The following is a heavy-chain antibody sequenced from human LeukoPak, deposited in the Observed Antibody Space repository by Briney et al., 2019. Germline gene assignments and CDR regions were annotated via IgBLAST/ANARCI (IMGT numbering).Heavy chain of an antibody. V-gene: IGHV3-21*01. D-gene: IGHD5/OR15-5a*01. CDR3: ARDLRFEIFDY. CDR1: GFTFSSYS. J-gene: IGHJ4*02. Sequence: GGSLRLSCAASGFTFSSYSMNWVRQAPGKGLEWVSSISSSSSYIYYADSVKGRFTISRDNAKNSLYLQMNSLRAEGTAVYYCARDLRFEIFDYWGQGTLVTVSS. CDR2: ISSSSSYI.